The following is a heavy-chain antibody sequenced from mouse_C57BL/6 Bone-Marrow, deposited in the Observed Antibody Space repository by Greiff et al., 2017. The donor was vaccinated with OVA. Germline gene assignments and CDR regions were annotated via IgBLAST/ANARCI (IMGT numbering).Heavy chain of an antibody. Sequence: EVKVVESGGGLVKPGGSLKLSCAASGFTFSSYAMSWVRQTPEKRLEWVATISDGGSYTYSPDNVKGRITITRDNANTSLYLQMSHLKSEDTAMYYCARDRWGITVVEGLDYFDYWGQGTTLTVSS. CDR1: GFTFSSYA. D-gene: IGHD1-1*01. V-gene: IGHV5-4*01. CDR3: ARDRWGITVVEGLDYFDY. CDR2: ISDGGSYT. J-gene: IGHJ2*01.